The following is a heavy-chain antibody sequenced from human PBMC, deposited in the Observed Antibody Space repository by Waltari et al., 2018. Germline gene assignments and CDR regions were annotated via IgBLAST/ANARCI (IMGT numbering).Heavy chain of an antibody. D-gene: IGHD3-22*01. CDR2: ISGSGGST. CDR1: GFTFSSYA. J-gene: IGHJ1*01. CDR3: AKDRTGYYYLEYFQH. Sequence: EVQLVESGGGLVQPGGSLSLSCAASGFTFSSYAMRWVRQAPGKGLEWVSAISGSGGSTYYADSGKGRFTISRDNSKNTLYLQMNSLRAEDTAVYYCAKDRTGYYYLEYFQHWGQGTLVTVSS. V-gene: IGHV3-23*04.